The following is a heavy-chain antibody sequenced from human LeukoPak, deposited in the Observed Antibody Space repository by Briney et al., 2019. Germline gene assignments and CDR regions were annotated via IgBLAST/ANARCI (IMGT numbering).Heavy chain of an antibody. CDR1: GVSISSGGYY. CDR3: ARVLIAGYYFDY. D-gene: IGHD3-16*02. Sequence: KPSETLSLTCTVSGVSISSGGYYWSWIRQHPGKGLEWIGYIYYSGSTYYDPSLKSRVTISVDTSKNQFSLKLSSVTAADTAVYYCARVLIAGYYFDYWGQGTLVTVSS. CDR2: IYYSGST. V-gene: IGHV4-31*03. J-gene: IGHJ4*02.